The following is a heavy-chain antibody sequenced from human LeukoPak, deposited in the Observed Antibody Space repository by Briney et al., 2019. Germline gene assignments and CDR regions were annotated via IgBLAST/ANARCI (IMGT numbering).Heavy chain of an antibody. Sequence: PGGSLRLSCAASGFIFSDYYMSWIRQAPGKGLEWVSYISSSGSTMYYTDSVKGRFTISRDNAKNSLYLQMNSLRAEDTAMYYCARAGSYYDILTGQNWFDPWGQGTLVTVSS. CDR1: GFIFSDYY. CDR2: ISSSGSTM. J-gene: IGHJ5*02. D-gene: IGHD3-9*01. CDR3: ARAGSYYDILTGQNWFDP. V-gene: IGHV3-11*04.